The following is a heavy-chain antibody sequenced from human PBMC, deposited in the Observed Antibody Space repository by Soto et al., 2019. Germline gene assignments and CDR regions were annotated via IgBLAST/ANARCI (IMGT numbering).Heavy chain of an antibody. CDR1: GGSISSSSYY. D-gene: IGHD3-9*01. J-gene: IGHJ5*02. CDR3: ARQHGLRYFDWLLVNWFDP. Sequence: PSETLSLTCTVSGGSISSSSYYWGWIRQPPGKGLEWIGSIYYSGSTYYNPSLKSRVTISVDTSKNQFSLKLSSVTAADTAVYYCARQHGLRYFDWLLVNWFDPWGQGTLVTVSS. V-gene: IGHV4-39*01. CDR2: IYYSGST.